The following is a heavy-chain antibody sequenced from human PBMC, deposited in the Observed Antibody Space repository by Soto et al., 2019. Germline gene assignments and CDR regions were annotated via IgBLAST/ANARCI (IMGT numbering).Heavy chain of an antibody. V-gene: IGHV3-30-3*01. CDR3: ARGVIRGDYVHRVHYYYYGMDV. CDR2: ISYDGSNK. J-gene: IGHJ6*02. CDR1: GFTFSSYA. Sequence: QVQLVESGGGVVQPGRSLRLSCAASGFTFSSYATHWVRQAPGKGLEWVAVISYDGSNKYYADSVKGRFTISRDNSKNTLYLQMNSLRAEDTAVYYCARGVIRGDYVHRVHYYYYGMDVWGQGTTVTVSS. D-gene: IGHD4-17*01.